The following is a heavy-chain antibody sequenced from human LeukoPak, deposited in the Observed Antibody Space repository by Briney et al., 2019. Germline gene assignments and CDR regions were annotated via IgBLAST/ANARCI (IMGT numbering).Heavy chain of an antibody. Sequence: PGGSLRLSCAASGSIFSSYPMSWVRQAPGKGLEWVSAISGTAENTYYADSVKGRFSISRDNSRNTVHLQMNSLRPEDTAVYYCANQRGGFWGQGTLVTVSS. CDR1: GSIFSSYP. D-gene: IGHD3-10*01. V-gene: IGHV3-23*01. CDR3: ANQRGGF. CDR2: ISGTAENT. J-gene: IGHJ4*02.